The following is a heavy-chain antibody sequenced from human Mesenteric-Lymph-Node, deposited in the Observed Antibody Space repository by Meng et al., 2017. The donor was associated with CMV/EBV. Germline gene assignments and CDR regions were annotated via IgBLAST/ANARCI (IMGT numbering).Heavy chain of an antibody. J-gene: IGHJ4*02. Sequence: SCRASGDTFSTYAIRWVRQAPGQGLECMGRIIPILDIASYAHRFQGRVTFTADKSTSTAYMELSSLRSEDTAMYYCVIVMPNTDFDHWGQGTLVTVSS. CDR3: VIVMPNTDFDH. CDR1: GDTFSTYA. V-gene: IGHV1-69*04. CDR2: IIPILDIA. D-gene: IGHD2-21*01.